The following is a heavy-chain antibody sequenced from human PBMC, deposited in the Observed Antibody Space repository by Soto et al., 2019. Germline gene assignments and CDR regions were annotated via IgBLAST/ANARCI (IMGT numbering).Heavy chain of an antibody. V-gene: IGHV4-38-2*01. CDR1: GYSISSGYY. CDR2: IYHSGST. CDR3: ARGTRTDGDFWSGSYYCYYGMDV. J-gene: IGHJ6*02. Sequence: PSETLSLTCAVSGYSISSGYYWGWIRQPPGKGLEWIGSIYHSGSTYYNPSLKSRVTISVDTSKNQFSLKLSSVTAADTAVYYCARGTRTDGDFWSGSYYCYYGMDVWGQGTPVTVSS. D-gene: IGHD3-3*01.